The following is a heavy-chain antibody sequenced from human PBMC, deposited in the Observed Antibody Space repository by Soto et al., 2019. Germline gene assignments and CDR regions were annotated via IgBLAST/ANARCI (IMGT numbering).Heavy chain of an antibody. CDR3: ARLGIGWESPFDH. V-gene: IGHV4-61*08. Sequence: QVQLQESGPGLMKPSETLSLTCTVSGGAVSNDAYYWSWIRQPPGKGLEWIGYIYNSGGTYYNPSLQSRVIISVDMSENQFSLRLNSVTAADTAVYYCARLGIGWESPFDHWGQGTLVNVSS. CDR1: GGAVSNDAYY. CDR2: IYNSGGT. J-gene: IGHJ4*02. D-gene: IGHD1-26*01.